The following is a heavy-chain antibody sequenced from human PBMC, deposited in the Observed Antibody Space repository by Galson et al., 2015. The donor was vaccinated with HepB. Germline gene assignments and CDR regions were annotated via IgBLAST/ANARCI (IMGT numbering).Heavy chain of an antibody. Sequence: QSGAEVKKPGASVKVSCKASGYTFTDYAVHWVRQAPGQSLEWMGWINAGNGDTKYSQKFQGRVTITRDTSANTAYMELSSLTSEDTAVYYCARAACNWSCMDVWGQGTTVTVSS. V-gene: IGHV1-3*01. D-gene: IGHD2/OR15-2a*01. CDR2: INAGNGDT. CDR1: GYTFTDYA. CDR3: ARAACNWSCMDV. J-gene: IGHJ6*02.